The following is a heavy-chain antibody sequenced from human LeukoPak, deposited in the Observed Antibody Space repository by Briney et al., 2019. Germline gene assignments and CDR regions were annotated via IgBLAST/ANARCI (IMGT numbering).Heavy chain of an antibody. CDR1: GGSFSGYY. Sequence: SETLSLTCAVYGGSFSGYYWSWIRQPPGKGLEWIGEINHSGSTNYNPSLKSRVTISVDTSKNQFSLKLSSVTAVDRDVYYCARDNCSGGSCYSVDYWGQGTLVTVSS. J-gene: IGHJ4*02. CDR3: ARDNCSGGSCYSVDY. V-gene: IGHV4-34*01. D-gene: IGHD2-15*01. CDR2: INHSGST.